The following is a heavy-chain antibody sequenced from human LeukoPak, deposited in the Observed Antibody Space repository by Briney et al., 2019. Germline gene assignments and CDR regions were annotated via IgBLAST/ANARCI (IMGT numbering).Heavy chain of an antibody. D-gene: IGHD1-26*01. CDR2: ISSSSSYI. J-gene: IGHJ4*02. Sequence: GGSLRLSCAASGFTFSSYSMNWVRQAPGKGLEWVSSISSSSSYIYYADSVKGQFTISRDNAKNSLYLQMNSLRAEDTAVYYCARARVGATTGFEYWGQGTLVTVSS. V-gene: IGHV3-21*01. CDR3: ARARVGATTGFEY. CDR1: GFTFSSYS.